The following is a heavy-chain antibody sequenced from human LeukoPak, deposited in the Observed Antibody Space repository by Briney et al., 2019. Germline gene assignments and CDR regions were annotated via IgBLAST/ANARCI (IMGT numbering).Heavy chain of an antibody. CDR2: IYHTGNT. Sequence: PSGTLSLTCAVSGVSISSGHLWSWVRQSPGKGPEWIGEIYHTGNTKYNPSLKRQITILVDKSKNQFSLELTPVTAADTAVYYCASEHEYGDYINWGQGTQVTVSS. V-gene: IGHV4-4*02. J-gene: IGHJ4*02. CDR3: ASEHEYGDYIN. CDR1: GVSISSGHL. D-gene: IGHD4-17*01.